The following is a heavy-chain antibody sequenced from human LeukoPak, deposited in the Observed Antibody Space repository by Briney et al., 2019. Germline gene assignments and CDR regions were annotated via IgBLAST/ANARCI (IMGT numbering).Heavy chain of an antibody. V-gene: IGHV3-30*02. J-gene: IGHJ4*02. Sequence: GGSLRLSCAASGFTFSSYGMHWVRQAPGKGLEWVAFIRYDGSNKYYADSVKGRFTISRDNSKNTLYLQMNSLRAEDTAVYYCAKDLRAAAGIDHWGQGTLVTVSS. CDR1: GFTFSSYG. CDR2: IRYDGSNK. D-gene: IGHD6-13*01. CDR3: AKDLRAAAGIDH.